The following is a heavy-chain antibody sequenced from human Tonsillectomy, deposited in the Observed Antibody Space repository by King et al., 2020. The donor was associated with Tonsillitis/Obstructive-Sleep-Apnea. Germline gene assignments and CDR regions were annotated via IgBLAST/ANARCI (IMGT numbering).Heavy chain of an antibody. J-gene: IGHJ6*02. V-gene: IGHV3-74*01. Sequence: VQLVESGGGLVQPGGSLRLSCAASGFTFSSYWMLWVRQAPGKGLVWVSRINSDGSSASYADFVRGRFTISRDNAKNTLYLQMNSLRAEDTAVYYCARAIGNSYGHTPYYYCGMDVWGQGTTVTVSS. CDR1: GFTFSSYW. D-gene: IGHD5-18*01. CDR3: ARAIGNSYGHTPYYYCGMDV. CDR2: INSDGSSA.